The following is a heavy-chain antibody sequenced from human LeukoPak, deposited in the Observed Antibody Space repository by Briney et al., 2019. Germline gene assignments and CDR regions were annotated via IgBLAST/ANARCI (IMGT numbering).Heavy chain of an antibody. D-gene: IGHD3-22*01. J-gene: IGHJ4*02. Sequence: GGSLRLSCAASGFTFSSYAMRWVRQAPGKGLGWVAVISYDGSNKYYADSVKGRFTISRDNSKNTLYLQMNSLRAEDTAVYYCAREGVGITMIVVVIPFDYWGQGTLVTVSS. CDR2: ISYDGSNK. CDR1: GFTFSSYA. CDR3: AREGVGITMIVVVIPFDY. V-gene: IGHV3-30-3*01.